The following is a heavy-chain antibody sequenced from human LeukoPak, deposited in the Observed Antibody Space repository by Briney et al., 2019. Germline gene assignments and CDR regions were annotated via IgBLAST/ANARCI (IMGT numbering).Heavy chain of an antibody. V-gene: IGHV4-34*01. CDR3: ARGPLSVYGDYPP. Sequence: SETLSLTCAVYGGSFSGYYWSWIRQPPGKGLEWIGEINHSGSTNYNPSLKSRVTVSVDTSKNQFSLKLSSVTAADTAVYYCARGPLSVYGDYPPWGQGTLVTVSS. CDR1: GGSFSGYY. D-gene: IGHD4-17*01. J-gene: IGHJ5*02. CDR2: INHSGST.